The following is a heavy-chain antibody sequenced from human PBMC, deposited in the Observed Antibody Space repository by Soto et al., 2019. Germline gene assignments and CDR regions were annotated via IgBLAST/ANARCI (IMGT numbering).Heavy chain of an antibody. J-gene: IGHJ4*02. V-gene: IGHV3-30*18. Sequence: QVQLVESGGGVVQPGRSLRLSCAASGFTFSSYGMHWVRQAPGKGLEWVAVISYDGINKYYADSVKGRFTISRENSKNTLYLQLNSLTAEDTAVYYCAKSVYNWNDGFFDYWGQGTLVTVSS. D-gene: IGHD1-1*01. CDR2: ISYDGINK. CDR3: AKSVYNWNDGFFDY. CDR1: GFTFSSYG.